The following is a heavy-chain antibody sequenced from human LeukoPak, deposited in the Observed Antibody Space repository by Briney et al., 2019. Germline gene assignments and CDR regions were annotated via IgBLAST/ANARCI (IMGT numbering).Heavy chain of an antibody. Sequence: SETLSLTCTVSGGSISSYYLSWIRQPPGKGLEWIGDIYYSGSTNYNPSLKSRVTISVDTSKNPFPQKLSSVTAADTAVSYCARHLADVVGGGVLFDYWGQGTLVTVSS. CDR2: IYYSGST. D-gene: IGHD2-15*01. CDR3: ARHLADVVGGGVLFDY. CDR1: GGSISSYY. J-gene: IGHJ4*02. V-gene: IGHV4-59*08.